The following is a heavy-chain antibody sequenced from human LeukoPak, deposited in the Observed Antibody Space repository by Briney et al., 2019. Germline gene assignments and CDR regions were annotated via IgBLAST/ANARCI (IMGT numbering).Heavy chain of an antibody. J-gene: IGHJ4*02. CDR3: ARERRYSSSPDY. D-gene: IGHD6-6*01. Sequence: GGSLRLSCAASGFTFSSYAMHWVRQAPGKGLEWVALISYDGSNKYFADSVKGRLTISRDNAKNSLYLQMNSLRAEDTAVYYCARERRYSSSPDYWGQGTLVTVSS. CDR1: GFTFSSYA. CDR2: ISYDGSNK. V-gene: IGHV3-30*04.